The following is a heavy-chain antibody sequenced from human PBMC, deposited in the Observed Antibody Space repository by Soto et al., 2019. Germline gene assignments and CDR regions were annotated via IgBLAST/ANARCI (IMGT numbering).Heavy chain of an antibody. J-gene: IGHJ4*02. V-gene: IGHV1-2*02. CDR2: INPHSGDT. CDR1: GYTFVASY. CDR3: ARGLVVVTAIPLDS. D-gene: IGHD2-21*02. Sequence: ASVQVSCKGSGYTFVASYINWVRQAPGQGLEWMGWINPHSGDTKYAQKYQGRVTMTSNTSISTAYVELSRLRSDDTAVYYCARGLVVVTAIPLDSWGQGTLVTVSS.